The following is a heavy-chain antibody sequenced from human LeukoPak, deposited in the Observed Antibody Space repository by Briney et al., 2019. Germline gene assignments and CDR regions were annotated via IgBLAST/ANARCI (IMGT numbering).Heavy chain of an antibody. Sequence: ASVKVSCKASGYTFTCYYMHWVRQAPGQGLEWMGWINPNSGGTNYAQKFQGRVTMTRDTSISTAYMELSRLRSDDTAVYYCARARGRYLVVYYFDYWGQGTLVTVSS. D-gene: IGHD6-6*01. J-gene: IGHJ4*02. CDR2: INPNSGGT. V-gene: IGHV1-2*02. CDR3: ARARGRYLVVYYFDY. CDR1: GYTFTCYY.